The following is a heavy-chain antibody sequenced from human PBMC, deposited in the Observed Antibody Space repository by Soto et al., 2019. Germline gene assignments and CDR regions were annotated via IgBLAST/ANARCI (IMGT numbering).Heavy chain of an antibody. Sequence: QVQLVQSGAEVKKPGASVKVSCKASGYTFTSYAMHWVRQAPGQRLEWMGWINAGNGNTKYSQKFQGRVTITRDTSASTAYMELSSLRTEDTAVYYCARDLAAPYGMDVWGQGTTVTVSS. CDR2: INAGNGNT. V-gene: IGHV1-3*01. J-gene: IGHJ6*02. CDR3: ARDLAAPYGMDV. CDR1: GYTFTSYA. D-gene: IGHD6-13*01.